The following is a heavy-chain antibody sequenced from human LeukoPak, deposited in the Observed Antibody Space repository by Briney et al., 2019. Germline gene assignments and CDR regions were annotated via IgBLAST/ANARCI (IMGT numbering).Heavy chain of an antibody. CDR2: ISAYSGNT. D-gene: IGHD3-10*01. CDR1: GYTFTSYG. V-gene: IGHV1-18*01. Sequence: ASVKVSCKASGYTFTSYGINWVRQAPGQGLEWMGMISAYSGNTNYAQKFQGRVTMTTDTSTSTAYMELRSLRSDDTAVYYCARCGITMVRGAIIKPRGCEFDPGGEETLVTVSS. CDR3: ARCGITMVRGAIIKPRGCEFDP. J-gene: IGHJ5*02.